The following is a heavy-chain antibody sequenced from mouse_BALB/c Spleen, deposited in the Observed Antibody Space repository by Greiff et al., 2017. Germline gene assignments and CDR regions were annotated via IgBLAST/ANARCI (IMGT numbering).Heavy chain of an antibody. CDR3: ARYYRYDGEAMDY. CDR1: GYTFTSYW. D-gene: IGHD2-14*01. V-gene: IGHV1-7*01. Sequence: VQLQQSGAELAKPGASVKMSCKASGYTFTSYWMHWVKQRPGQGLEWIGYINPSTGYTEYNQKFKDKATLTADKSSSTAYMQLSSLTSEDSAVYYCARYYRYDGEAMDYWGQGTSVTVAS. CDR2: INPSTGYT. J-gene: IGHJ4*01.